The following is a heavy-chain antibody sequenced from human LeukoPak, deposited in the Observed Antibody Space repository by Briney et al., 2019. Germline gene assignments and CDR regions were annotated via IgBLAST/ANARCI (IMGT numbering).Heavy chain of an antibody. V-gene: IGHV4-34*01. CDR3: ARGRQDVTMIVVVMTAVSYYLDV. CDR2: MNPSGST. D-gene: IGHD3-22*01. CDR1: GGSFSGYY. J-gene: IGHJ6*03. Sequence: SETLSLTCAVYGGSFSGYYWTWIRHTPEKGLEWIGGMNPSGSTNYNPSLKSRVTISVDTSKNQFSLKLSSVTAADTAVYYCARGRQDVTMIVVVMTAVSYYLDVWGKGTTVTVS.